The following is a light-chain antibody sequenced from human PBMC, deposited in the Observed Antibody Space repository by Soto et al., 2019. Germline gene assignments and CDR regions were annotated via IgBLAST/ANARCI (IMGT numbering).Light chain of an antibody. CDR2: GTS. CDR3: QQYDSWPPLFT. J-gene: IGKJ3*01. V-gene: IGKV3-15*01. Sequence: EIIMTQSPATLSVSPGERATLSCRASQSVSSNLAWYRQRPGQAPRLLIYGTSTRATGIPDRSSGSGSGTEFTLTISSLQSEDFAVYYCQQYDSWPPLFTFGPGTKVDLK. CDR1: QSVSSN.